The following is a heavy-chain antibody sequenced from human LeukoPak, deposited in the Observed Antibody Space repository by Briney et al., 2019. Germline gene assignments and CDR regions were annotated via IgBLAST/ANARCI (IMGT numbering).Heavy chain of an antibody. Sequence: GGALRLSCAASGFTFNNYCMSWVRQAPGKGLQWVATIKQDGSQKFYVDSVNSRFTISRDNTKKSLYLQMNSLRAEDTAIYDCARGDFSGSGDYVDAFDVWGQGTMVTVSS. CDR1: GFTFNNYC. D-gene: IGHD4-17*01. CDR3: ARGDFSGSGDYVDAFDV. J-gene: IGHJ3*01. CDR2: IKQDGSQK. V-gene: IGHV3-7*04.